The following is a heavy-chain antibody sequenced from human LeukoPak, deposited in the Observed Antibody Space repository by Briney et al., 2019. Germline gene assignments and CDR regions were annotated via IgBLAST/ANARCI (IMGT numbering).Heavy chain of an antibody. D-gene: IGHD3-9*01. V-gene: IGHV7-4-1*01. CDR1: GYTFTSYA. Sequence: ASVKVSCKASGYTFTSYAMNWVRQAPGQGLEWMGWINTNTGNPTYAQGFTGRFVFSLDTSVSTAYLQICSLKAEDTAVYYCAREGPYDILTGPNWFDPWGQGTLVTVSS. CDR2: INTNTGNP. J-gene: IGHJ5*02. CDR3: AREGPYDILTGPNWFDP.